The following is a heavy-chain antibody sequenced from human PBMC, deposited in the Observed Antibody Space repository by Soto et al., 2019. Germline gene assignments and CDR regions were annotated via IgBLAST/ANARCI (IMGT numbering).Heavy chain of an antibody. D-gene: IGHD6-6*01. V-gene: IGHV1-69*01. CDR1: GGTFGSYA. Sequence: QVQLVQSGAEVRKPGSSMKVSCKTSGGTFGSYAISWVRQAPGQGLEWMGGIIPVFVKPNYAQKFQDRVTITADESTNTAYMELSSLRSDDTAVYYCAREKIEYCSQISWFDPWGQGTLVTVSS. CDR2: IIPVFVKP. J-gene: IGHJ5*02. CDR3: AREKIEYCSQISWFDP.